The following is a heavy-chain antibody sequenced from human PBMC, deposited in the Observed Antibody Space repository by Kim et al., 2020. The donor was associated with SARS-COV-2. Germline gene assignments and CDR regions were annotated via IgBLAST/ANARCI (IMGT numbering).Heavy chain of an antibody. J-gene: IGHJ6*02. CDR3: AKGLGVHIWSGFLSGVDV. CDR2: ISAGGTTT. D-gene: IGHD3-3*01. V-gene: IGHV3-23*01. Sequence: GGSLRLSCAASGFTFKNYAMRWVRQAPGKGLEWVSGISAGGTTTYYAASVKGRFSISRDNSQNTVPLQMNSLRAEDTGLSYCAKGLGVHIWSGFLSGVDVCGQGTRVPVP. CDR1: GFTFKNYA.